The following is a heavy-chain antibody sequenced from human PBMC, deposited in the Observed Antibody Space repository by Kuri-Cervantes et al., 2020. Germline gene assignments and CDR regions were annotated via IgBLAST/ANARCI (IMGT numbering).Heavy chain of an antibody. CDR3: ARGRPPGAFDI. Sequence: GSLRLSCAVYDGSFSDYYWSWIRQPPGKGLEWIGEINHSGRTNYNPSLKSRVTISVDTSKNQFSLKLSSVTAADTAVYYCARGRPPGAFDIWGQGTMVTVSS. CDR1: DGSFSDYY. J-gene: IGHJ3*02. CDR2: INHSGRT. V-gene: IGHV4-34*01.